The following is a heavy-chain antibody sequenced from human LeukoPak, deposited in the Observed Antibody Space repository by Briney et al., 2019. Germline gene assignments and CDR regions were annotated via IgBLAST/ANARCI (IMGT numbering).Heavy chain of an antibody. CDR3: ARVVGAMSPDY. CDR1: GFTFSSYA. D-gene: IGHD1-26*01. J-gene: IGHJ4*02. V-gene: IGHV3-23*01. CDR2: ISGSGGST. Sequence: GGSLRLSCAASGFTFSSYAMSWVRQAPGKGLEWVSAISGSGGSTYYADSVKGRFTISRDNAKNSLYLQMNSLRAEDTAVYYCARVVGAMSPDYWGQGTLVTVSS.